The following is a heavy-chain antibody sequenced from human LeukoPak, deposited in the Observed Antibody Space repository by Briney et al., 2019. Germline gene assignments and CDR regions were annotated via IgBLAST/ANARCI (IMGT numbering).Heavy chain of an antibody. Sequence: SVKVSCKASGGTFSSYTISWVRQAPGQGLEWMGRIIPILGIANYAQKFQGRVTITADKSTSTAYMELSSLRSEDTAVYYCAREDIVVGPAAIYTELEIVRGFDYWGQGTLVTVSS. CDR1: GGTFSSYT. CDR2: IIPILGIA. D-gene: IGHD2-2*02. V-gene: IGHV1-69*04. CDR3: AREDIVVGPAAIYTELEIVRGFDY. J-gene: IGHJ4*02.